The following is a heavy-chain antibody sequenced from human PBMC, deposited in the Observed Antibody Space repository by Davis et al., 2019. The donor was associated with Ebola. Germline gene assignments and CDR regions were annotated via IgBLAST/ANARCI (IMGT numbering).Heavy chain of an antibody. CDR1: GFPFRSYW. CDR2: VNVDGTTT. V-gene: IGHV3-74*01. CDR3: AREKVAGTVILDY. D-gene: IGHD6-19*01. J-gene: IGHJ4*02. Sequence: GESLKISCAASGFPFRSYWMHWVRHAPGKGLVWVSRVNVDGTTTSYADSVKGRFTISRDNAKSTLYLQMNSLRAEDTAVYYCAREKVAGTVILDYWGQGTLVTVSS.